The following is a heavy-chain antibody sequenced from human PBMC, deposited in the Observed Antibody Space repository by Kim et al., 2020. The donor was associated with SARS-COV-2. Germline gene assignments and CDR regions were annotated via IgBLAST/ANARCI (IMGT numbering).Heavy chain of an antibody. CDR1: GGSFSGYY. CDR2: INPSGTT. V-gene: IGHV4-34*01. D-gene: IGHD3-16*01. CDR3: ARGGENYFDS. J-gene: IGHJ4*02. Sequence: SETLSLTCTVYGGSFSGYYGHWIRQPPGNGLEWIGEINPSGTTTFNPSLMSRVTISLDTSKNRFSLRLTSVTAADTAVFYCARGGENYFDSWGQGSLVTVSS.